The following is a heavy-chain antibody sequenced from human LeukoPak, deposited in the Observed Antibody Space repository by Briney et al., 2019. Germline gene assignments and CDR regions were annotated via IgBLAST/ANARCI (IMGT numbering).Heavy chain of an antibody. CDR3: AKGKGGSLVAEYFQH. J-gene: IGHJ1*01. V-gene: IGHV3-9*01. CDR1: GFTFDDYA. D-gene: IGHD2-15*01. CDR2: ISWNSGSI. Sequence: GRSLRLSCAASGFTFDDYAMHWVRQAPGKGLEWVSGISWNSGSIGYADSVKGRFTISRDNAKNSLYLQMNSLRAEDTALYYCAKGKGGSLVAEYFQHWGQGTLVTVSS.